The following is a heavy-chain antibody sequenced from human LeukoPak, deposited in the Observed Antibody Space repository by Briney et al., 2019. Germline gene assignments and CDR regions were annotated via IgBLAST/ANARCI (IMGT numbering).Heavy chain of an antibody. CDR3: ARGLYSSSWYHAFDI. CDR1: GFTFGSYG. CDR2: ISGSGDKS. J-gene: IGHJ3*02. Sequence: GGSLRLSCAASGFTFGSYGMNWVRQAPGKGLEWVSVISGSGDKSYYTDSVKGRFTISRDNAKNSLYLQMNSLRAEDTAVYYCARGLYSSSWYHAFDIWGQGTMVTVSS. V-gene: IGHV3-21*01. D-gene: IGHD6-13*01.